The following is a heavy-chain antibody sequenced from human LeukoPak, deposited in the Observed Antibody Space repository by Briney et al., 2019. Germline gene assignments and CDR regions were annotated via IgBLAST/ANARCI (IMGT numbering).Heavy chain of an antibody. D-gene: IGHD1-7*01. J-gene: IGHJ4*02. CDR2: ISSSSSYT. V-gene: IGHV3-11*06. CDR1: GFTFSDYY. Sequence: PRGSLGLSCAASGFTFSDYYMSWIRQAPGKGLEWVSYISSSSSYTNYADSVKGRFTISRDNAKNSLYLQMNSLRAEDTAVYYCARDHSITGTIDYWGQGTLVTVSS. CDR3: ARDHSITGTIDY.